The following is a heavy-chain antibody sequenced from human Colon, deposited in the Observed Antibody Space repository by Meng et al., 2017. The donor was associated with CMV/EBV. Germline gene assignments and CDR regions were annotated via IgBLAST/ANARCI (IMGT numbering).Heavy chain of an antibody. CDR1: GFTFANAW. CDR2: IKSKTDGGTT. V-gene: IGHV3-15*01. D-gene: IGHD3-10*01. Sequence: ESLKISCAASGFTFANAWMSWVRQAPGKGLEWVGRIKSKTDGGTTDYAAPVKGRFTMSRDDSKNTLYLVMNSLKTEDTAVYYCTTVNSMVRGVIISYYYYGMDVWGQGTTVTVSS. J-gene: IGHJ6*02. CDR3: TTVNSMVRGVIISYYYYGMDV.